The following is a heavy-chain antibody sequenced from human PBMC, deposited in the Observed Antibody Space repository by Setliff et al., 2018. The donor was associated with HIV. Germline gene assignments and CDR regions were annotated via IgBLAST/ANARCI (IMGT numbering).Heavy chain of an antibody. V-gene: IGHV3-49*04. Sequence: PGGSLRLSCSPSGFAFGDYEMSWVRQAPGMGLEWIGFIRDKPYTGTTEYAASVKGRFTISRDDSKSIAYLQMNSLRTEDCTRDGRHSSSWGYHYYYMDVWGKGTTVTV. D-gene: IGHD6-13*01. CDR1: GFAFGDYE. J-gene: IGHJ6*03. CDR3: HSSSWGYHYYYMDV. CDR2: IRDKPYTGTT.